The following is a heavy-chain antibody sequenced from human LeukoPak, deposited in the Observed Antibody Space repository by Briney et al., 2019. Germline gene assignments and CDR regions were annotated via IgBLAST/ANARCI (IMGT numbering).Heavy chain of an antibody. CDR1: GNTFSSYY. J-gene: IGHJ4*02. D-gene: IGHD6-13*01. Sequence: ASVKVSCKASGNTFSSYYMHWVRQAPGQGLEWMGIINPSGGLTFYAQRFEGRVAVTRDTSTSTVHMELSSLRSEDTAVYYCAREGPGTGKYPDYWGQGTLVTVSS. CDR3: AREGPGTGKYPDY. V-gene: IGHV1-46*01. CDR2: INPSGGLT.